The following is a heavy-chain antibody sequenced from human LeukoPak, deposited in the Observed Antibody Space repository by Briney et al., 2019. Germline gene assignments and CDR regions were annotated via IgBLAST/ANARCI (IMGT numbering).Heavy chain of an antibody. J-gene: IGHJ5*02. CDR2: IYSGGST. V-gene: IGHV3-66*02. CDR1: GFTVSSNY. CDR3: ARDFDSYNWFDP. D-gene: IGHD3-3*01. Sequence: GGSLRLSCAASGFTVSSNYMSWVRQAPGKGLDWVSVIYSGGSTYYADSVKGRFTISRDNSKNTLYLQMNSLRAEDTAVYYCARDFDSYNWFDPWGQGTLVTVSS.